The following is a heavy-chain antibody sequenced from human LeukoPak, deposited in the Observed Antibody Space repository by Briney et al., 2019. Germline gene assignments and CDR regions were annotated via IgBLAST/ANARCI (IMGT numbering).Heavy chain of an antibody. CDR3: ARAWAMNYDFWSGPPLAYYFDY. J-gene: IGHJ4*02. CDR1: GYTFTSYG. V-gene: IGHV1-18*01. D-gene: IGHD3-3*01. CDR2: ISAYNGNT. Sequence: ASVKVSCKASGYTFTSYGISWVRQAPGQGLEWMGWISAYNGNTNYAQKLQGRVTMTTDTSTSTAYMELRGLRSDDTAVHYCARAWAMNYDFWSGPPLAYYFDYWGQGTLVTVSS.